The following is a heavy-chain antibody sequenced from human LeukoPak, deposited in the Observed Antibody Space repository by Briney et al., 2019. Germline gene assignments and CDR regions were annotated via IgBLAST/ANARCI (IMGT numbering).Heavy chain of an antibody. V-gene: IGHV3-53*01. D-gene: IGHD4-23*01. CDR3: ARFYGGFANHWHFDL. J-gene: IGHJ2*01. CDR2: MYGSGAT. Sequence: GGSLRLSCVASEFNVSNNYMSWVRQAPGKGLEWVSVMYGSGATYYAASMNGRFTISRDNSKNTLYLQMNSLRGDDTAVYYCARFYGGFANHWHFDLWSRGTLVTVSS. CDR1: EFNVSNNY.